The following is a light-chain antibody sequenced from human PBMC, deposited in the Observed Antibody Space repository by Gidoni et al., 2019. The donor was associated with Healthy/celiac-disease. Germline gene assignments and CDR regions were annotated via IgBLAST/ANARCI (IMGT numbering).Light chain of an antibody. Sequence: EIVLTQSTGTLSLSPGERATHSCRASQSVSSSYLAWYQQKPGQDPRLLIYGASSRATGIPDRFSGSGSGTDFTLTISRLEPEDFAVYYCQQYGSSPQTFGQGTKVEIK. CDR3: QQYGSSPQT. CDR1: QSVSSSY. J-gene: IGKJ1*01. V-gene: IGKV3-20*01. CDR2: GAS.